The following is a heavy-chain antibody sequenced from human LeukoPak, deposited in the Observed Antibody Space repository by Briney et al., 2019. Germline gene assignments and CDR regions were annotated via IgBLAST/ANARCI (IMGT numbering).Heavy chain of an antibody. CDR3: ARVSVSGTYDY. D-gene: IGHD5/OR15-5a*01. Sequence: SETLSLTCTVSGGSISSYYWSWIRQPAGKGLGWIGRIYSSGSTNYNPSLKNRVTMSVDTSKNQSSLQLSSVTAADTAVYYCARVSVSGTYDYWGQGTLVTVSS. J-gene: IGHJ4*02. CDR2: IYSSGST. CDR1: GGSISSYY. V-gene: IGHV4-4*07.